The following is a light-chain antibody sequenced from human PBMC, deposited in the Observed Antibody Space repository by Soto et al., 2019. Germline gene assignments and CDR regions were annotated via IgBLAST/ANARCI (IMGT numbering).Light chain of an antibody. Sequence: DIQMTQSPSSLSTSVGDRVTITCRASQGISSYLAWYQQKPGKVPKLLIYAASTLPSGVPPRFSGSGSGTDFTLTISSLQPEDVATYYCQQYNSSPLTFGGGTKVEIK. J-gene: IGKJ4*01. CDR2: AAS. V-gene: IGKV1-27*01. CDR1: QGISSY. CDR3: QQYNSSPLT.